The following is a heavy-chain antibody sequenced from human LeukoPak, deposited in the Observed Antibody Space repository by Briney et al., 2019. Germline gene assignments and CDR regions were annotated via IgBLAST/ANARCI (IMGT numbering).Heavy chain of an antibody. CDR3: ARGSDTISPHPIDY. CDR1: GGSISSYY. J-gene: IGHJ4*02. Sequence: PSETLSLTCTVSGGSISSYYWSWIRQPPGKGLEWIGYIYYSGSTNYNPSLKSRVTISVDTSKNQFSLKLSSVTAADTAVYYCARGSDTISPHPIDYWGQGTLVTVSS. V-gene: IGHV4-59*08. D-gene: IGHD3-9*01. CDR2: IYYSGST.